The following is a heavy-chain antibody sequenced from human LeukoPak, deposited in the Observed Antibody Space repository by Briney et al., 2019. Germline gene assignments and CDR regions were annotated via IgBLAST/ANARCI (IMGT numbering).Heavy chain of an antibody. Sequence: GGSLRLSCAASGFTFNDYYMGWIRQAPGKGLEWVSSISRGGNSIYYADSVRGRFTISRDNAKNSRYLQMNSLRAEDTALYYCARDQYLDCRGQGTLVTVSS. J-gene: IGHJ4*02. CDR3: ARDQYLDC. CDR1: GFTFNDYY. CDR2: ISRGGNSI. V-gene: IGHV3-11*01.